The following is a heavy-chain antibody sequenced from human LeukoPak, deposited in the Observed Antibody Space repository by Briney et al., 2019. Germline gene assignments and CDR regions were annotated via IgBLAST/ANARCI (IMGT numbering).Heavy chain of an antibody. CDR3: AIYATGYSSGWYDY. J-gene: IGHJ4*02. Sequence: SETLFLTCTVSGGSISSYYWSWIRQPAGKGLGWIGRIYTSGSTNYNPSLKSRVTMSVDTSKNQFSLKLSSVTAADTAVYYCAIYATGYSSGWYDYWGQGTLVTVSS. CDR2: IYTSGST. CDR1: GGSISSYY. D-gene: IGHD6-19*01. V-gene: IGHV4-4*07.